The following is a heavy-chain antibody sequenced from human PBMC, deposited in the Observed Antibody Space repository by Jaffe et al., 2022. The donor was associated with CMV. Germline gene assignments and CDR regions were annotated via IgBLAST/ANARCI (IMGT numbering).Heavy chain of an antibody. V-gene: IGHV3-20*01. CDR2: INWNGGST. CDR3: ARHLEDVTNFVITMVRGVTPFGMDV. D-gene: IGHD3-10*01. J-gene: IGHJ6*02. Sequence: EVQLVESGGGVVRPGGSLRLSCAASGFTFDDYGMSWVRQAPGKGLEWVSGINWNGGSTGYADSVKGRFTISRDNAKNSLYLQMNSLRAEDTALYHCARHLEDVTNFVITMVRGVTPFGMDVWGQGTTVTVSS. CDR1: GFTFDDYG.